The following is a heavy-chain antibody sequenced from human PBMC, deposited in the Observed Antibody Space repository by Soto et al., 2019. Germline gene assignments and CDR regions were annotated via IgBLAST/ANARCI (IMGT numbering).Heavy chain of an antibody. Sequence: GGSLRLSCAASGFTFSSYAMHWVRQAPGEGLEWVAVISYDGSNKYYADSVKGRFTISRDNSKNTLYLQMNSLRAEDTAVYYCARGYIAVAGPRGWFDPWGQGTLVTVSS. J-gene: IGHJ5*02. D-gene: IGHD6-19*01. CDR3: ARGYIAVAGPRGWFDP. CDR2: ISYDGSNK. CDR1: GFTFSSYA. V-gene: IGHV3-30-3*01.